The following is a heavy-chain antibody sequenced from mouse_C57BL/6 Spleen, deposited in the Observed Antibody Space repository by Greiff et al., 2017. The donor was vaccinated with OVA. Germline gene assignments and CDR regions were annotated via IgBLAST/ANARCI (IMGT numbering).Heavy chain of an antibody. CDR2: IYPGSGST. J-gene: IGHJ3*01. CDR1: GYTFTSYW. D-gene: IGHD3-2*02. V-gene: IGHV1-55*01. CDR3: ARGAAQATWFAY. Sequence: QVQLQQPGAELVKPGASVKMSCKASGYTFTSYWITWVKQSPGQGLEWIGDIYPGSGSTNYNEKFKSKATLTVDTSSSTAYMQLSSLTSEDSAVYYCARGAAQATWFAYWDQGTLVTVSA.